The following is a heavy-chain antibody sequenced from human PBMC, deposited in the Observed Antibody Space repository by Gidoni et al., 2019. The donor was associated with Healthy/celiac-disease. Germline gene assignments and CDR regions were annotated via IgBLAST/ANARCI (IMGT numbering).Heavy chain of an antibody. CDR1: GGSFSGYY. D-gene: IGHD4-17*01. CDR2: INHSGST. V-gene: IGHV4-34*01. J-gene: IGHJ4*02. CDR3: ARTTTNSDMTTVVPFDY. Sequence: QVQLQQWGAGLLKPSETLSLTCAVNGGSFSGYYWSWIRQPPGKGLEWIGEINHSGSTNYNPSLKSRVTISVDTSKNQFSLKLSSVTAADTAVYYCARTTTNSDMTTVVPFDYWGQGTLVTVSS.